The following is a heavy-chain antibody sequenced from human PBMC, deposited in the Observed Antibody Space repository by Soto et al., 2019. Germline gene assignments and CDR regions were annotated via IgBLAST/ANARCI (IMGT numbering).Heavy chain of an antibody. J-gene: IGHJ4*02. V-gene: IGHV3-48*01. Sequence: GGSLRLSCAASGFTFSSYSMNWVRQAPGKGLEWVSYISSSSSTIYYADSVKGRFTISRDNAKNSLYLQMNSLRAEDTAVYYCARVLLPAYTAMDPVLFDYWGQGTLVTVSS. CDR3: ARVLLPAYTAMDPVLFDY. CDR1: GFTFSSYS. CDR2: ISSSSSTI. D-gene: IGHD5-18*01.